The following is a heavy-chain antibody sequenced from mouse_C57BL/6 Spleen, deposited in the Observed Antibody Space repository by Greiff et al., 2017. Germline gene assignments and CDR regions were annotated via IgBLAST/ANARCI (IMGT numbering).Heavy chain of an antibody. CDR3: ARETGTYYFDY. V-gene: IGHV1-53*01. CDR1: GYTFTSYW. Sequence: VKLQQPGTELVKPGASVKLSCTASGYTFTSYWMHWVKQRPGQGLEWIGNINPSNGGTNYNEKFKSKATLTVDKSSSTASMQLSSLTSEDSAVYYCARETGTYYFDYWGQGTTLTVSS. CDR2: INPSNGGT. D-gene: IGHD4-1*01. J-gene: IGHJ2*01.